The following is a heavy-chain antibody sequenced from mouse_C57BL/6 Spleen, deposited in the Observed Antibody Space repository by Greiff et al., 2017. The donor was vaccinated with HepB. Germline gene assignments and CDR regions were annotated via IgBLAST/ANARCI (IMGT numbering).Heavy chain of an antibody. V-gene: IGHV1-64*01. Sequence: QVQLQQPGAELVKPGASVKLSCKASGYTFTSYWMHWVKQSPGQGLEWIGMIHPNSGSTNYNEKFKSKATLTVDKPSSTAYMQLSSLTSEDSAVYSCASYYDYDDYAMDYWGQGTSVTVSS. CDR3: ASYYDYDDYAMDY. J-gene: IGHJ4*01. D-gene: IGHD2-4*01. CDR1: GYTFTSYW. CDR2: IHPNSGST.